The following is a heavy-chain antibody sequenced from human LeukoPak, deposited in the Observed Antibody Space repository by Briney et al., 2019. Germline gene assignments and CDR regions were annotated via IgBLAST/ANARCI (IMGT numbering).Heavy chain of an antibody. D-gene: IGHD6-19*01. Sequence: GGSLRLSCAASGFAFSVYAMSWLRQPLGKGLEWVSTINANSGTTSYAASVRGRLTISRDNSKNTLYLQVNTLRADDTATYYCAKPISGGLAVTADWFHPWGQGTLVVVSS. V-gene: IGHV3-23*01. J-gene: IGHJ5*01. CDR1: GFAFSVYA. CDR2: INANSGTT. CDR3: AKPISGGLAVTADWFHP.